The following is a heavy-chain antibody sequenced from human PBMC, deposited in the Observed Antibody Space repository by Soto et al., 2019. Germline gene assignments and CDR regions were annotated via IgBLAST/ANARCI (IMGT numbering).Heavy chain of an antibody. J-gene: IGHJ6*03. CDR1: GFTVSSNY. V-gene: IGHV3-66*01. CDR3: ARGLGDLGRGYYYYYMDV. Sequence: GGSLRLSCAASGFTVSSNYMSWVCQAPGKGLEWVSVIYSGGSTYYADSVKGRFTISRDNSKNTLYLQMNSLRAEDTAVYYCARGLGDLGRGYYYYYMDVWGKGTTVTVSS. D-gene: IGHD4-17*01. CDR2: IYSGGST.